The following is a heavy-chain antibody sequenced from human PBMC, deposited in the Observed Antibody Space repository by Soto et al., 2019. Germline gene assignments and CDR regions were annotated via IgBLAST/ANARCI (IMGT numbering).Heavy chain of an antibody. Sequence: GSLRLSCAASGFTFSSYSMNWVRQAPGKGLEWVSSISGSSSYIYYADSVKGRFTISRDNAKNSLYLQMNSLRAEDTAVYYCAREVGASAFDIWGQGTMVTVSS. J-gene: IGHJ3*02. D-gene: IGHD1-26*01. CDR2: ISGSSSYI. CDR3: AREVGASAFDI. V-gene: IGHV3-21*01. CDR1: GFTFSSYS.